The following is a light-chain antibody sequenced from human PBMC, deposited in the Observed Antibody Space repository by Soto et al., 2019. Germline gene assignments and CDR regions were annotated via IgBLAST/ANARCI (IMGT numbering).Light chain of an antibody. J-gene: IGKJ4*01. Sequence: DIQRTQSPSSLSASVGDRVTITCRASQSISSYLNWYQQKPGKAPKLLIYAASSLQSGVPSRFSGSGSRADFTLTISSLQPEDFATYYCQQSYSTPLTFGGGTKVDIK. CDR1: QSISSY. CDR2: AAS. CDR3: QQSYSTPLT. V-gene: IGKV1-39*01.